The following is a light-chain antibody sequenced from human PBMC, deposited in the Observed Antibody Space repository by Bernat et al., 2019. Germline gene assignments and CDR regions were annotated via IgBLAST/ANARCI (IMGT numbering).Light chain of an antibody. CDR2: GAS. J-gene: IGKJ4*01. Sequence: EIVLTQSPGTLSLSPGERATLSCRATQNVSSGYLAWYQQKPGQAPRLLIYGASSRATGIPDRFSGGGSGTDFTLTITRLEPEDFVLYYCHQYANSPLTFGGGTKVEIK. V-gene: IGKV3-20*01. CDR3: HQYANSPLT. CDR1: QNVSSGY.